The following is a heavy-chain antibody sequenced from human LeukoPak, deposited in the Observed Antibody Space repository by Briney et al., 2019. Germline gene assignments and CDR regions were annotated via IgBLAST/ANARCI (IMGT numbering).Heavy chain of an antibody. Sequence: ASVKVSCKASGYTFTDYYMHWVRQAPGQGLEWMGWINPNSGGTNYAQKFQGRVTMTRDTSIRTVYMELSRLRSDDTAVYYCARCHEEDSGSYEYYFDYWGQGTLVTVSS. CDR2: INPNSGGT. V-gene: IGHV1-2*02. CDR3: ARCHEEDSGSYEYYFDY. J-gene: IGHJ4*02. CDR1: GYTFTDYY. D-gene: IGHD3-10*01.